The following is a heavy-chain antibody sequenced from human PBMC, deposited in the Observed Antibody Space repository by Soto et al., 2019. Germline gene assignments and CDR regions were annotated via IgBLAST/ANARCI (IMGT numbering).Heavy chain of an antibody. J-gene: IGHJ5*02. CDR2: INHSGST. CDR3: ARVRHSSSYWFDP. V-gene: IGHV4-34*01. CDR1: GGSFSGYY. D-gene: IGHD6-13*01. Sequence: SETLSLTCAVYGGSFSGYYWSWIRQPPGKGLEWIGEINHSGSTNYNPSLKSRVTISVDTSKNQFSLKLSSVTAADTVVYYCARVRHSSSYWFDPWGQGTLVTVSS.